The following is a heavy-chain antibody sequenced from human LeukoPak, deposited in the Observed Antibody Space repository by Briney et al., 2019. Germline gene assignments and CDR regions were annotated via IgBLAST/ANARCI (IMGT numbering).Heavy chain of an antibody. CDR3: ARGGNRFGGFYFDY. CDR2: IHHSGSS. V-gene: IGHV4-31*03. CDR1: ADSLSSGGHY. D-gene: IGHD3-10*01. Sequence: ASETLSLTCTVSADSLSSGGHYWAWIRQLPGKGLESIGFIHHSGSSRHNPSLKDRVAISVDASRKQFALRLSSVTAADTAIYYCARGGNRFGGFYFDYWGQGIQVIVSS. J-gene: IGHJ4*02.